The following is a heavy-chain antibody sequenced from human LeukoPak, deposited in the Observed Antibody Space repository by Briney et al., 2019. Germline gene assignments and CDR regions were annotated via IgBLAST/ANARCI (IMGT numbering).Heavy chain of an antibody. J-gene: IGHJ3*01. V-gene: IGHV3-74*01. CDR3: ARALVGQFGREV. D-gene: IGHD3-16*01. CDR1: GVTFSDYW. CDR2: ITPDGNTK. Sequence: GGSLRLSCAVSGVTFSDYWMHWVRQSPGKGLEWVSRITPDGNTKDYADAAKGRFGISRDNAKNTVYLQMNSLRAEDTAVYFCARALVGQFGREVWGQGTMVTVSS.